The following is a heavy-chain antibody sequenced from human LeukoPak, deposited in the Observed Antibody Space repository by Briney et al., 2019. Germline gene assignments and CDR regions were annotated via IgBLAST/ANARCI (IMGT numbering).Heavy chain of an antibody. Sequence: GGSLRLSCTASGFTFSGSAMHWVRQASGKGLEWVGRIRSKANSYATVYAASVKGMFTISRDDSKNTAYLQMNSLKTEDTAVYYCTSGLSVRRSNNTPVDYWGQGTLVTVSS. D-gene: IGHD1-1*01. CDR1: GFTFSGSA. J-gene: IGHJ4*02. CDR2: IRSKANSYAT. V-gene: IGHV3-73*01. CDR3: TSGLSVRRSNNTPVDY.